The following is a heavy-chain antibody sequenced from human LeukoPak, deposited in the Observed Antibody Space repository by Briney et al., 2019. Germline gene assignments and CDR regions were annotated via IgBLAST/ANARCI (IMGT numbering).Heavy chain of an antibody. CDR3: ARRLKLIAAALDP. J-gene: IGHJ5*02. CDR2: ISSSSSYI. Sequence: GGSLRLSCAASGFTFSSYSMNWVRQAPGKGLEWVSSISSSSSYIYYADSVKGRFTISRDNAKNSLYLQMNSLRAEGTAVYYCARRLKLIAAALDPWGQGTLVTVSS. V-gene: IGHV3-21*01. CDR1: GFTFSSYS. D-gene: IGHD6-13*01.